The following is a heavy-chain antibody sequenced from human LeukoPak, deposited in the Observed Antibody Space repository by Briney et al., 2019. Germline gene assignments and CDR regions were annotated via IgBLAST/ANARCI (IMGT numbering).Heavy chain of an antibody. CDR3: ARGRPTNLGGIY. CDR1: VYTFTRHH. V-gene: IGHV1-8*01. D-gene: IGHD7-27*01. Sequence: ASVKVSCEASVYTFTRHHINWVRQAAGRGLEWVGWMNPNSGNIVYAQKFQGRVTMTWDTSISTAYMELSSQRSEDTAVYYCARGRPTNLGGIYWGQGTLVTVSS. J-gene: IGHJ4*02. CDR2: MNPNSGNI.